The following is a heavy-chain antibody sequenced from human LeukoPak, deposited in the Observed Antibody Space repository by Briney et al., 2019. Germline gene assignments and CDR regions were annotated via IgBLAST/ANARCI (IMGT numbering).Heavy chain of an antibody. CDR1: GLTFSSYA. V-gene: IGHV3-23*01. D-gene: IGHD2-21*02. CDR3: AKNPTAIGYGMDV. J-gene: IGHJ6*02. CDR2: ISGSGGST. Sequence: GGSLRLSCAASGLTFSSYAMSWVRQAPGKGLEWVSAISGSGGSTYYADSVKGRFTISRDNSKNTLYLQMNSLRAEDTAVYYCAKNPTAIGYGMDVWGQGTTVTVSS.